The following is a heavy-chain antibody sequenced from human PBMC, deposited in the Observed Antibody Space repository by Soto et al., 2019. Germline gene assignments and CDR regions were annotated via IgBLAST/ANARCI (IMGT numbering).Heavy chain of an antibody. CDR1: GFTFSSYW. CDR3: ARGERGGGWNVLRSFDNYMDA. D-gene: IGHD1-1*01. J-gene: IGHJ6*03. V-gene: IGHV3-74*01. Sequence: GGSLRLSCAASGFTFSSYWMHWVRQAPGKGLVWVSRINSDGSSTSYADSVKGRFTISRDNAKNTLYLQMNSLRAEDTAVYYCARGERGGGWNVLRSFDNYMDAWGKGLTVTVSS. CDR2: INSDGSST.